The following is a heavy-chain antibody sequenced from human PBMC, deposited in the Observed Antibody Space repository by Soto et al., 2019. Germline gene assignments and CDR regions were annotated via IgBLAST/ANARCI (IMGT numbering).Heavy chain of an antibody. CDR1: GGTYSSYS. CDR2: VIPILGMA. D-gene: IGHD2-2*01. V-gene: IGHV1-69*04. J-gene: IGHJ5*02. Sequence: GASVKLFCKDSGGTYSSYSFSWVRQAPGQGLEWMGRVIPILGMANYAQKFQGRVTITADKSTSTVYMELSSLRSEDTAVYYCARGGAVVVPGAVDRHNWFDPWGRGTLVTVSS. CDR3: ARGGAVVVPGAVDRHNWFDP.